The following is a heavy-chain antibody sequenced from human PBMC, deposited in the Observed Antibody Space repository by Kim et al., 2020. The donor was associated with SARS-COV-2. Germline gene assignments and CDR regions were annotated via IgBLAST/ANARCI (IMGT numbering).Heavy chain of an antibody. D-gene: IGHD6-25*01. CDR3: ARPYSTGFNDAFDV. Sequence: YSPSVQGHVTISVDKSVTTAYLQWSSLRASDTGIYFCARPYSTGFNDAFDVWGQGTMVTVSS. V-gene: IGHV5-51*01. J-gene: IGHJ3*01.